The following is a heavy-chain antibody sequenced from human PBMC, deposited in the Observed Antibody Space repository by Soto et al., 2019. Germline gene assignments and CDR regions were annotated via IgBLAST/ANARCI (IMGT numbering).Heavy chain of an antibody. CDR3: SSSQNYYGSGSYYFFGMDV. Sequence: PGGSLRLSCAASGFTFSSYAMSWVRQAPGKGLEWVSAISGSGGSTYYADSVKGRFTISRDNSKNKLYLQMNSLRAEDTAVYFCSSSQNYYGSGSYYFFGMDVWGQGTTVTVSS. CDR2: ISGSGGST. V-gene: IGHV3-23*01. D-gene: IGHD3-10*01. J-gene: IGHJ6*02. CDR1: GFTFSSYA.